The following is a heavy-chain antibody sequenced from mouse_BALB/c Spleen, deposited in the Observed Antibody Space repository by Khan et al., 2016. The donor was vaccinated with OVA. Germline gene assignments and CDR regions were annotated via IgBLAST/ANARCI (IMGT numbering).Heavy chain of an antibody. CDR2: ISYSGNT. CDR1: GYSITSDYA. J-gene: IGHJ2*01. Sequence: EVQLQESGPGLVKPSQSLSLTCTVTGYSITSDYAWNWIRQFPGNKLEWMGFISYSGNTKYNPSPKSRISITRDTSENQFFLQLNSVTTEDTATYYCARVYGGDFDYWGQGTTLTVSS. CDR3: ARVYGGDFDY. V-gene: IGHV3-2*02. D-gene: IGHD1-1*01.